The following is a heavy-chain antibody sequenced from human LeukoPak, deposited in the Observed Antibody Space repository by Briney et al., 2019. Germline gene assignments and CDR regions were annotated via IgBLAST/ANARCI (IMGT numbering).Heavy chain of an antibody. V-gene: IGHV4-39*07. Sequence: SETLSLTCTVSGGSISSSTYYWGWIRQPPGKGLEWIANIYHSGSTNYNPSLKSRVTISVDKSKNQFSLKLSSVTAADTAVYYCASKEVYDRDNWFDPWGQGTLVTVSS. CDR2: IYHSGST. CDR1: GGSISSSTYY. CDR3: ASKEVYDRDNWFDP. D-gene: IGHD3-22*01. J-gene: IGHJ5*02.